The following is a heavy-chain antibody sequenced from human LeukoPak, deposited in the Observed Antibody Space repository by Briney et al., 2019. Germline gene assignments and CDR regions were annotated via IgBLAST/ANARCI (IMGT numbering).Heavy chain of an antibody. Sequence: SETLSLTCTVSSYSISSGYYWGWIRQPPGKGLEWIGSIYHSGSTYYNPSLKSRVTISVDTSKNQFSLKLSSVTAADTAVYYCARVGVWGSSTSDYFDYWGQGTLVTVSS. CDR2: IYHSGST. CDR1: SYSISSGYY. D-gene: IGHD3-16*01. CDR3: ARVGVWGSSTSDYFDY. J-gene: IGHJ4*02. V-gene: IGHV4-38-2*02.